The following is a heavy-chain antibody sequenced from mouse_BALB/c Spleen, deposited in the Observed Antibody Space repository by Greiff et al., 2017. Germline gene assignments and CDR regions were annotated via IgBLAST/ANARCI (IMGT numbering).Heavy chain of an antibody. J-gene: IGHJ3*01. V-gene: IGHV14-3*02. D-gene: IGHD2-2*01. CDR1: GFSIKDTY. CDR2: IDPANGNT. CDR3: GGDYGCDAFAY. Sequence: EVQLQESGADLVKPGPSVKLSCTASGFSIKDTYMHWVKQRPEQGLEWMGRIDPANGNTKYDPKFQGKATITADTSSNTAYLQISSLTSEDTAVYCCGGDYGCDAFAYWGQGTLVTVSA.